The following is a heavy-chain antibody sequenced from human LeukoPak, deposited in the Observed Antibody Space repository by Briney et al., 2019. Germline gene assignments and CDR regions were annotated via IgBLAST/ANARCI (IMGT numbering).Heavy chain of an antibody. V-gene: IGHV4-34*01. D-gene: IGHD3-3*01. J-gene: IGHJ5*02. CDR2: INHSGST. Sequence: SETLFLTCAVYGGSFSGYYWSWIRQPPGKGLEWIGEINHSGSTNYNPSLKSRVTISVDTSKNQFSLKLSSVTAADTAVYYCARNPTIFGVVPHNWFDPWGQGTLVTVSS. CDR1: GGSFSGYY. CDR3: ARNPTIFGVVPHNWFDP.